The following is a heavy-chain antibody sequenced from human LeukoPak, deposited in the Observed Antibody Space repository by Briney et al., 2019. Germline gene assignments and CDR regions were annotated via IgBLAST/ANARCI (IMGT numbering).Heavy chain of an antibody. D-gene: IGHD3-22*01. Sequence: GGSLRLSCAASGFTFSSYAMSWVRQAPGKGLEWVSAISGSGGSTYYADSVKGRFTISRDNSKNTLYLQMNSPRAEDTAVYYCAKTSDDYDSSGYYFDYWGQGTLVTVSS. J-gene: IGHJ4*02. CDR1: GFTFSSYA. V-gene: IGHV3-23*01. CDR3: AKTSDDYDSSGYYFDY. CDR2: ISGSGGST.